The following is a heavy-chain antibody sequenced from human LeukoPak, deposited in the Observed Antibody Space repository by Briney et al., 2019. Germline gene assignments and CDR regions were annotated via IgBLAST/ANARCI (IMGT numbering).Heavy chain of an antibody. CDR2: ISAYNGNT. V-gene: IGHV1-18*01. Sequence: ASVKVSCKASGYTFTSYGISWVRQAPGQGLEWMGWISAYNGNTNYAQKLQGRVAITADESTSTAYMELSSLRSEDTAVYYCARRDSSWYIAFDIWGQGTMVTVSS. CDR3: ARRDSSWYIAFDI. CDR1: GYTFTSYG. D-gene: IGHD6-13*01. J-gene: IGHJ3*02.